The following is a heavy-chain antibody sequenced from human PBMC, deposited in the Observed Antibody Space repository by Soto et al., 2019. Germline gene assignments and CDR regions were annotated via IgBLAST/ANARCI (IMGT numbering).Heavy chain of an antibody. J-gene: IGHJ1*01. CDR2: IHPGDSDT. D-gene: IGHD3-10*01. CDR3: ATYDSGASEPFFRH. CDR1: GNTFSTYW. Sequence: EVQLVQSGEEVKKPGESLNISCKGSGNTFSTYWIAWVRQMPGKGLEWMGIIHPGDSDTRYSPSFQGQVTISVDKSISTAYLHWNSLKASDTAMYYCATYDSGASEPFFRHWGQGTLVTVSS. V-gene: IGHV5-51*01.